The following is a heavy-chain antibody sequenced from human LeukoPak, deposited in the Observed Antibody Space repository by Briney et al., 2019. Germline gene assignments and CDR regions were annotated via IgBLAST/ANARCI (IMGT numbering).Heavy chain of an antibody. J-gene: IGHJ4*02. V-gene: IGHV4-39*01. D-gene: IGHD1-26*01. Sequence: PSETLSLTCTVSGGSISSSSYYWGWIRQAPGKGLEWIGSIYYSGSTYYNPSLKSRVTISVDTSKNQFSLKVSSVTAADTAVYYCARHGALSIYGGSHFDNWGQGTLVTVSS. CDR3: ARHGALSIYGGSHFDN. CDR2: IYYSGST. CDR1: GGSISSSSYY.